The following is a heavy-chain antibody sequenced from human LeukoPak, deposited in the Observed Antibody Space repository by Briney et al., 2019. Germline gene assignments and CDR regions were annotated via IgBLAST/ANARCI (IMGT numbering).Heavy chain of an antibody. Sequence: PGGSLRLSCAASGFTFSSYAMSWVRQAPGKGLEWVSDISNSGDSTYYADSVKGRFTISRDNSKNTLYLHMNNLRAEDTAVFYCAKRASLVSATPWFDPWGQGTLVTVSS. J-gene: IGHJ5*02. CDR1: GFTFSSYA. CDR3: AKRASLVSATPWFDP. D-gene: IGHD2-15*01. CDR2: ISNSGDST. V-gene: IGHV3-23*01.